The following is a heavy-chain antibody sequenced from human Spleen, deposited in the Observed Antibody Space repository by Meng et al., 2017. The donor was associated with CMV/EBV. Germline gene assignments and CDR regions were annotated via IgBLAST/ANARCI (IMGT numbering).Heavy chain of an antibody. V-gene: IGHV1-69*10. Sequence: SVKVSCKASGYTFTGYYMHCVRQAPGQGLEWMGGIIPMLDITNYAQQFQGKVTITADKSTSTAYMELSSLRSEDTAVYYCARFDGYNFDDYWGQGTLVTVSS. J-gene: IGHJ4*02. D-gene: IGHD5-24*01. CDR2: IIPMLDIT. CDR1: GYTFTGYY. CDR3: ARFDGYNFDDY.